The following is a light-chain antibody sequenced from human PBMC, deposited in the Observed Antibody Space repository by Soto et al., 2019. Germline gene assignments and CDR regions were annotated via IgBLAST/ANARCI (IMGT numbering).Light chain of an antibody. V-gene: IGKV4-1*01. CDR3: QQYYTAPLT. Sequence: MTQTPLSLSVTPGQPASISCKSSQSLLHITGETFLFWFQQKPGQPPKLLLYWASTREDGVPDRFSGSGSGTDFTLTISSLQAEDVAVYYCQQYYTAPLTFGGGTKVDI. CDR1: QSLLHITGETF. J-gene: IGKJ4*01. CDR2: WAS.